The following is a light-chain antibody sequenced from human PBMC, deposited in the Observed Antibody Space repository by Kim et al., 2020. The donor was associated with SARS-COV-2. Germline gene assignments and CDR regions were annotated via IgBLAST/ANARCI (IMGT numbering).Light chain of an antibody. CDR1: SLRSYY. J-gene: IGLJ2*01. V-gene: IGLV3-19*01. Sequence: VHLGQTVRITCQGNSLRSYYATWYQQKPGQAPILVIYGKNNRPSGIPDRFSGSSSGNTASLTITGTQAGDEADSYCNSRDSNDNVVFGGGTQLTVL. CDR2: GKN. CDR3: NSRDSNDNVV.